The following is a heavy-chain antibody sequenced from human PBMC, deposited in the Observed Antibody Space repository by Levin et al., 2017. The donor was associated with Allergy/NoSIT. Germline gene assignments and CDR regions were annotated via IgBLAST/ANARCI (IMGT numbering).Heavy chain of an antibody. CDR3: ARLVNDYGDSPDL. D-gene: IGHD4-17*01. CDR2: IHLGDSET. V-gene: IGHV5-51*01. CDR1: RYSFTTYW. J-gene: IGHJ5*02. Sequence: GESLKISCKDSRYSFTTYWIGWVRQMPGKGLEWMGIIHLGDSETRYSPSFQGRVTISADKSIRTAYLQWSSLKASDTAMYYCARLVNDYGDSPDLWGQGTLVTVSS.